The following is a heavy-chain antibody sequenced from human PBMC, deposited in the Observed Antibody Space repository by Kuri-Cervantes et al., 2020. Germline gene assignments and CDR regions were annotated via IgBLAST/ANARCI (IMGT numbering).Heavy chain of an antibody. CDR1: GFTFSSYW. CDR2: INSDGSSI. CDR3: AKDILGVAGTGDYYYYYGMDV. Sequence: GGSLRLSCAASGFTFSSYWMNWVRQGPGKGLVWVSRINSDGSSITYADSVKGRFTISRDNAKNSLYLQMNSLRAEDTALYYCAKDILGVAGTGDYYYYYGMDVWGQGTTVTVSS. V-gene: IGHV3-74*01. J-gene: IGHJ6*02. D-gene: IGHD6-19*01.